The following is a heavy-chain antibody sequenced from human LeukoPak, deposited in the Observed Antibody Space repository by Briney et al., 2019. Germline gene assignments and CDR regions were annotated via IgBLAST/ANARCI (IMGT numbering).Heavy chain of an antibody. CDR1: GFSFTTYW. Sequence: GGSLRLSCVASGFSFTTYWMGWVRQAPGKGLEWVANIKQDGTEKYYVDSVKGRFTISRDNAKNSLYLQMNSLRAEDTAVYYCARDSYYYGSGSKYFDYWGQGTLVTVSS. J-gene: IGHJ4*02. CDR3: ARDSYYYGSGSKYFDY. CDR2: IKQDGTEK. V-gene: IGHV3-7*01. D-gene: IGHD3-10*01.